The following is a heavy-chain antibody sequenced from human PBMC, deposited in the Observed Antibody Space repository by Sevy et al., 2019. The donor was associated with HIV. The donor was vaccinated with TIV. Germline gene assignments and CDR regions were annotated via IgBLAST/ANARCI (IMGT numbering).Heavy chain of an antibody. V-gene: IGHV1-24*01. CDR1: GYTLTELS. J-gene: IGHJ4*02. D-gene: IGHD3-22*01. CDR3: ATTKDYYENSGDPFDY. Sequence: ASLKVSCKVSGYTLTELSMHWVRQVPGKGLEWMGSFDPEDDETIYAQKFQGRVTMTEDTSTDTAYMELSSLRSEDTAIYYCATTKDYYENSGDPFDYWGQGTLVTVSS. CDR2: FDPEDDET.